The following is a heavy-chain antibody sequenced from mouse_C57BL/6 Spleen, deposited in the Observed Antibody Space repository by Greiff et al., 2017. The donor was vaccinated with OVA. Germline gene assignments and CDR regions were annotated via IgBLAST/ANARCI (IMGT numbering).Heavy chain of an antibody. CDR3: ARPFYYDYEDAMDY. Sequence: QVQLQQPGTELVKPGASVKLSCKASGYTFTSYWLHWVKQRPGQGLEWIGNINPSTGGTNYNEKFKSKATLTVDKSSSTAYMQLSSLTSEDSAVYYCARPFYYDYEDAMDYWGQGTSVTVSS. V-gene: IGHV1-53*01. D-gene: IGHD2-4*01. CDR1: GYTFTSYW. J-gene: IGHJ4*01. CDR2: INPSTGGT.